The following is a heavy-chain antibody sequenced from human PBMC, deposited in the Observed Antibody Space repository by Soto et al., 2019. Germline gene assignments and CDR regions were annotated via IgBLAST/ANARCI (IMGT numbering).Heavy chain of an antibody. D-gene: IGHD3-9*01. CDR1: GGSISSSSYY. J-gene: IGHJ6*02. V-gene: IGHV4-39*01. CDR2: IYYSGST. CDR3: ARVYDILTGYYTDYYGMDV. Sequence: PSETLSLTCTVSGGSISSSSYYWGWIRQPPGKGLEWIGSIYYSGSTYYNPSLKSRVTISVDTSKNQFSLKLSSVTAADTAVYYCARVYDILTGYYTDYYGMDVWGQGTTVTV.